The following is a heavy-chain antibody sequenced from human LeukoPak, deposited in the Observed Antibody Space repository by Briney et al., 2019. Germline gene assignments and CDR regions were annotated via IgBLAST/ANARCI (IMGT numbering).Heavy chain of an antibody. J-gene: IGHJ4*02. D-gene: IGHD3-10*01. CDR1: GYTFTSYD. CDR2: MNPNSGNT. Sequence: RASVKVSCKASGYTFTSYDINWVRQATGQGLEWMGWMNPNSGNTGYAQKFQGRVTMTRNTSISTAYMELSSLRSEDTAVYYCARALRMVMVRGVIYDFDYWGQGTLVTVSS. CDR3: ARALRMVMVRGVIYDFDY. V-gene: IGHV1-8*01.